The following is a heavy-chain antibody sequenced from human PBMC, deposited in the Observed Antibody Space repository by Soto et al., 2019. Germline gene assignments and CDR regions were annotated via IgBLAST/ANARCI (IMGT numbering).Heavy chain of an antibody. CDR3: TTTNPGGSFYT. J-gene: IGHJ5*02. D-gene: IGHD1-26*01. V-gene: IGHV3-15*07. CDR2: IKSETGGGTT. CDR1: GFLFINAW. Sequence: EVQVVESGGGLVQPGKSLRLSCAASGFLFINAWMNWVRQAPGKGLEWVGRIKSETGGGTTDYAAPVKGRFTIARDNSKNMLYLQMNSLKTEDTAVYYCTTTNPGGSFYTWGQGTLVTVSS.